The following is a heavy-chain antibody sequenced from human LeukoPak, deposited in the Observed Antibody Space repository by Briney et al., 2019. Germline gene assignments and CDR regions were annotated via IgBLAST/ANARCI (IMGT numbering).Heavy chain of an antibody. CDR1: GFTVGTNY. J-gene: IGHJ6*03. CDR3: ARTYYYQYMDV. V-gene: IGHV3-53*01. CDR2: IYSGSST. Sequence: GGSLRLSCAASGFTVGTNYMSRVRQAPGKGLEWVSLIYSGSSTYYANSVKGRFTISRDNSKNMVYLQMNSLRAEDTAVYYCARTYYYQYMDVWGKGTRVTVSS.